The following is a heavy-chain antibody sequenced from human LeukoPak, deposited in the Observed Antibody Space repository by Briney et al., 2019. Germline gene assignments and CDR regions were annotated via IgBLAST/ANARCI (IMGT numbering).Heavy chain of an antibody. CDR1: GGSFSGYY. CDR3: ARGPPTDYYDSSGFYYVFYY. CDR2: INHSGST. Sequence: PSETLSLTCAVYGGSFSGYYWSWIRQPPGKGLEWIGEINHSGSTNYNPSLKSRVTISVDTSKNQFSLKLSSVTAADTAVYFCARGPPTDYYDSSGFYYVFYYWGQGTLVTVSS. V-gene: IGHV4-34*01. J-gene: IGHJ4*02. D-gene: IGHD3-22*01.